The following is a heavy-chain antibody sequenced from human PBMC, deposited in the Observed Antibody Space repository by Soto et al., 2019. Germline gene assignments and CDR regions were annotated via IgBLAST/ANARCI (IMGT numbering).Heavy chain of an antibody. V-gene: IGHV4-34*01. CDR1: GGSFSGYY. D-gene: IGHD3-16*01. CDR2: INHSGST. Sequence: QVQLQQWGAGLLKPSETLSLTCAVYGGSFSGYYWSWIRQPPGKGLEWIGEINHSGSTNYNPSLKSRVTISVDTSKNQFSLKLSSVTAADTAVYDCARGGEWGQQYYYGMDVWGQGTTVTVSS. CDR3: ARGGEWGQQYYYGMDV. J-gene: IGHJ6*02.